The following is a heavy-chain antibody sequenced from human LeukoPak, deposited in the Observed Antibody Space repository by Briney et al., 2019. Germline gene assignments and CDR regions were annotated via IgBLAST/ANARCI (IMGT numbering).Heavy chain of an antibody. Sequence: GGSLRLSCAASGLSFSSYGMHWVRQAPGKGLEWVAFIQYDGSNKFYADSVKGRFTISRDNARNSLYLQMNSLRAEDTALYYCVRSFGVLENFFDHWGQGNLVTVSS. D-gene: IGHD3-16*01. CDR2: IQYDGSNK. V-gene: IGHV3-30*12. CDR1: GLSFSSYG. J-gene: IGHJ4*02. CDR3: VRSFGVLENFFDH.